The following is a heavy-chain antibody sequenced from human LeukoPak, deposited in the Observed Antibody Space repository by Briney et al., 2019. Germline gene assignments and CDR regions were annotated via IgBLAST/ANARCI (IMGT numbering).Heavy chain of an antibody. J-gene: IGHJ6*03. CDR2: ISGSGGST. D-gene: IGHD1-1*01. CDR3: AKGGYDYYYYYLDV. V-gene: IGHV3-23*01. Sequence: GGSLRLSCAASGFTFSSYAMSWVRQAPGKGLEWVSAISGSGGSTYYADSVKGRFTISRDNSKNTLYLQMNSLRAEDTAVYYFAKGGYDYYYYYLDVWGKGTTVTVSS. CDR1: GFTFSSYA.